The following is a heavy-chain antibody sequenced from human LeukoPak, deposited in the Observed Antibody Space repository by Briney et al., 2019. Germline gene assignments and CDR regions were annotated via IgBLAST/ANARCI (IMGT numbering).Heavy chain of an antibody. V-gene: IGHV3-48*03. D-gene: IGHD3-22*01. J-gene: IGHJ4*02. CDR1: GFTFSSYE. Sequence: GGSLRLSCAASGFTFSSYEMNWVRQAPGKGLEWVSYISSSGSTIYYADSVKGRFTISRDNAKNSLYLQMNSPRAEDTAVYYCARAHYDSSGYYPLGDNWGQGTLVTVSS. CDR2: ISSSGSTI. CDR3: ARAHYDSSGYYPLGDN.